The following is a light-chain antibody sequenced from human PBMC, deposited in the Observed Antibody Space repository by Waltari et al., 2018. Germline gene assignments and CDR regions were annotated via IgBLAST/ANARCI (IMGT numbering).Light chain of an antibody. J-gene: IGLJ3*02. V-gene: IGLV4-69*01. CDR1: SGHSRNV. CDR3: QTGGHGTWV. CDR2: VNSDGSH. Sequence: QLVLTQSPSASASLGASGKLTCTLSSGHSRNVIPWLQQRPEKGPRYLMKVNSDGSHSKGDEIPDRFSGSSSGAERYLTISNLQSEDEADYFCQTGGHGTWVFGGGTTLTVL.